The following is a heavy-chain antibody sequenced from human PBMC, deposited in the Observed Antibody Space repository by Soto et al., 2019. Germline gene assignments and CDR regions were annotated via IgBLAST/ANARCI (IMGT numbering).Heavy chain of an antibody. CDR2: ISGSGGST. Sequence: HPGGSLRLSCAASGFTFSSYAMSWVRQAPGKGLEWVSAISGSGGSTYYADSVKGRFTISRDNSKNTLYLQMNSLRAEDTAVYYCAKARYLDFWSGRYFDYWGQGTLVTVSS. CDR1: GFTFSSYA. V-gene: IGHV3-23*01. D-gene: IGHD3-3*01. J-gene: IGHJ4*02. CDR3: AKARYLDFWSGRYFDY.